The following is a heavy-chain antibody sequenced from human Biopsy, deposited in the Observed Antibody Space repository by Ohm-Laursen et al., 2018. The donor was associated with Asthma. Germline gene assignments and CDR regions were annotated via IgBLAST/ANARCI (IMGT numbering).Heavy chain of an antibody. V-gene: IGHV1-2*06. CDR3: ARGQKSAGDRWFDP. J-gene: IGHJ5*02. CDR2: INPNSGGT. Sequence: GASVKVSCKASGYTLIGCHIYWMRQAPGKGLEWMGRINPNSGGTNYAQKFQGRVTMTRDTSISTAYMEVSRLRSDDTAVYYCARGQKSAGDRWFDPWGQGTLVTVSS. D-gene: IGHD6-13*01. CDR1: GYTLIGCH.